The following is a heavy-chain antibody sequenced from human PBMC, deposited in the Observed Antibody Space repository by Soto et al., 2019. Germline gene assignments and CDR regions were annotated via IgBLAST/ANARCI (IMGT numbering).Heavy chain of an antibody. D-gene: IGHD3-22*01. J-gene: IGHJ4*02. CDR1: GYTFTSYA. Sequence: ASVKVSCKASGYTFTSYAMHWVRQAPGQRLEWMGWINAGNGNTKYSQKFQGRVTITRDTSATSAYMELSSLRSEDTAVYYCARGERYYYDSSGYFGFDYWGQGTLVTVSS. CDR3: ARGERYYYDSSGYFGFDY. CDR2: INAGNGNT. V-gene: IGHV1-3*01.